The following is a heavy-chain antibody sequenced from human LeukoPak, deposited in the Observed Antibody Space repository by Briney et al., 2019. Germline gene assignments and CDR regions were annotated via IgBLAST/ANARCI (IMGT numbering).Heavy chain of an antibody. CDR3: AKGTSGSTSYSYHYGMDV. V-gene: IGHV3-23*01. CDR2: ISGSGGTT. D-gene: IGHD2-8*01. J-gene: IGHJ6*02. CDR1: GFTFSSYA. Sequence: GGSLRLSCVTSGFTFSSYAMSWVRQAPGKGLKWVSVISGSGGTTYYADSVKGRFTISRDNSKSTLYLQMNSLRAEDTAVYYCAKGTSGSTSYSYHYGMDVWGQGTTVTVSS.